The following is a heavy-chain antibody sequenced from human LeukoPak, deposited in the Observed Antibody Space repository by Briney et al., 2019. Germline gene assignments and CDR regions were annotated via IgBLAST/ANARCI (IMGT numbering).Heavy chain of an antibody. V-gene: IGHV3-33*01. CDR3: ARGDYYGSRGDY. D-gene: IGHD3-10*01. CDR2: IGYDGSNK. CDR1: GFTFSDYA. J-gene: IGHJ4*02. Sequence: PGRSLRLSCAASGFTFSDYAMHWVRQAPGKGLEWVAVIGYDGSNKYYADSVKGRFTISRDNSKNTLYLQMNSLRAEDTAVYYCARGDYYGSRGDYWGQGTLVTVSS.